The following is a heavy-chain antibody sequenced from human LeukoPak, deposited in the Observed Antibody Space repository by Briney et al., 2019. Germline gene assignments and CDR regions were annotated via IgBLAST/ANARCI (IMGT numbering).Heavy chain of an antibody. V-gene: IGHV3-66*01. D-gene: IGHD3-9*01. CDR3: ATTGYFDWSGVDY. CDR2: IYSGGST. J-gene: IGHJ4*02. CDR1: GFTVSSNY. Sequence: GGSLRLSCAASGFTVSSNYMSWVRQAPGKGLEWVSVIYSGGSTYYADSVKGRFTISRDNSKNTLYLQMNSLRAEDTAVYHCATTGYFDWSGVDYWGQGTLVTVSS.